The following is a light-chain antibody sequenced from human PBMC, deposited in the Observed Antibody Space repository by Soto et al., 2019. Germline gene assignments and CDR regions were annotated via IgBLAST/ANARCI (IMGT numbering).Light chain of an antibody. J-gene: IGKJ1*01. V-gene: IGKV1-5*03. CDR3: QQYNSYSRT. CDR2: KAS. Sequence: DIQMTQSPSTLSASVGDRVTITCRASQSISIWLAWYQQKPGKAPKLLIYKASSLESGVPSRFSGNGSGTEFTLTISSLQPDDLATYYCQQYNSYSRTFGQGTKVEIK. CDR1: QSISIW.